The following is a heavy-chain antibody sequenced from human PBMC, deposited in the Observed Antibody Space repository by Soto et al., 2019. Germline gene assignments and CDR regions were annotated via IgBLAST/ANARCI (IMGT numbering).Heavy chain of an antibody. CDR1: GGSINSPTCY. J-gene: IGHJ5*02. V-gene: IGHV4-39*02. CDR2: IFYNGRT. D-gene: IGHD1-26*01. CDR3: ARGEFSADAESDWFDP. Sequence: QVPLQEPGPGLVKPSETLALTCSVSGGSINSPTCYWGWVRRAPGGGPEWIGNIFYNGRTDYNPSLQSRVTISVDTSKNQFSLRLASVTATDTAIYYCARGEFSADAESDWFDPWGHGSLVTVS.